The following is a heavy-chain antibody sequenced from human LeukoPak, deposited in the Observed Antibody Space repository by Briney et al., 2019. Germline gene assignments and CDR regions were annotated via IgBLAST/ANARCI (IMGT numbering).Heavy chain of an antibody. J-gene: IGHJ4*02. CDR3: ARGYCRGDSCYYFDY. CDR1: GFNFDGYG. Sequence: GGSLRLSCAASGFNFDGYGMSWVRQAPGKGLKWVSGINWNGGSIGYADSVKGRFTISRDSAKNSLYLQMSGLRAEDTALYYCARGYCRGDSCYYFDYWGQGTLVTVSS. V-gene: IGHV3-20*04. D-gene: IGHD2-15*01. CDR2: INWNGGSI.